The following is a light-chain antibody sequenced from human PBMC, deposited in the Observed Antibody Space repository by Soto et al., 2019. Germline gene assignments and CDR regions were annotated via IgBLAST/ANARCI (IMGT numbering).Light chain of an antibody. V-gene: IGKV1-27*01. J-gene: IGKJ4*01. CDR2: GAS. Sequence: DVRMTQSPSSLSASVGDTITITCRASRTIKTYLAWYQQKQGKVPKFXIYGASTLQSGVPSRFSGSGAGTDFTLTISRLQPGDVATDDCQTYNSATLTFGGGTKVDIK. CDR3: QTYNSATLT. CDR1: RTIKTY.